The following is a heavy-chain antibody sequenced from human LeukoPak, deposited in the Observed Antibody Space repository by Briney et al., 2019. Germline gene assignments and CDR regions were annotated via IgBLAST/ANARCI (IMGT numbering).Heavy chain of an antibody. CDR3: ARDQDYYDSSGYSF. D-gene: IGHD3-22*01. CDR2: IYSGGST. J-gene: IGHJ4*02. Sequence: GGSLRLSCAASGFTVSSNYMSWVRQAPGKGLEWVSVIYSGGSTYYTDSVKGRFTISRDNSKNTLYLQMNSLRAEDTAVYYCARDQDYYDSSGYSFWGQGTLVTVSS. CDR1: GFTVSSNY. V-gene: IGHV3-66*01.